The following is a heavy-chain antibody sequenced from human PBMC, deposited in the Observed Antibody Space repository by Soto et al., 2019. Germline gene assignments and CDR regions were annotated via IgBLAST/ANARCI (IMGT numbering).Heavy chain of an antibody. CDR2: LNNDGSTT. D-gene: IGHD3-9*01. J-gene: IGHJ4*02. V-gene: IGHV3-74*01. CDR3: ARSRDLLTGPALGY. CDR1: GFTFSHYW. Sequence: GGSLRLSCTASGFTFSHYWMHWVRQAPGKGLVWVSRLNNDGSTTTYADSVKGRFTISRDNAKNTLYLQMNSLRAEDTAVYYCARSRDLLTGPALGYWGQGTLVTVSS.